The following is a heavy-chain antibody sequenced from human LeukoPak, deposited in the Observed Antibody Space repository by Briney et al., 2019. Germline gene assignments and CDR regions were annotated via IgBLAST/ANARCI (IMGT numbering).Heavy chain of an antibody. J-gene: IGHJ4*02. D-gene: IGHD6-6*01. CDR3: TRAHQFSSSLETDY. CDR2: INTDGSDT. V-gene: IGHV3-74*01. Sequence: GGSLRVSCAASGFAFSSYWMHWVRQAPGKGLVWVSRINTDGSDTTYADSVKGRFTISRDNAKNTLYLQMISLRADDTAVYYCTRAHQFSSSLETDYWGQGTLVTVSS. CDR1: GFAFSSYW.